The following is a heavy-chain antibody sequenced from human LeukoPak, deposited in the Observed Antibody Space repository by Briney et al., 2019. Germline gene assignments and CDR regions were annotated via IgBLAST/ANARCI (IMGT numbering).Heavy chain of an antibody. V-gene: IGHV4-4*09. D-gene: IGHD6-19*01. CDR2: IYNSGST. CDR3: AGAYSSGWYMAFDI. J-gene: IGHJ3*02. Sequence: SEALSLTCTVSGGSISSYYWSWIRQPPGLGLEWIGYIYNSGSTNYNPSLKSRVTVSVDTSKNQFSLKLNSVTAADTAVYYCAGAYSSGWYMAFDIWGQGTMVTVSS. CDR1: GGSISSYY.